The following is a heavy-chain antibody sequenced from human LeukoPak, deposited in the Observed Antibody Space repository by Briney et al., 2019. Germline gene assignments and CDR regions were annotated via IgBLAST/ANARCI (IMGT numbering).Heavy chain of an antibody. CDR2: ISSNGGST. CDR3: ARAEDIVLMVYDY. J-gene: IGHJ4*02. CDR1: GFTFSSYA. V-gene: IGHV3-64*01. D-gene: IGHD2-8*01. Sequence: PGGSLRLSCAAAGFTFSSYAMHWVRQAPGKGLEYVSAISSNGGSTYYANSVKGRFTISRDNSKNTLYLQMGSLRAEDMAVYYCARAEDIVLMVYDYWGQGNLVTVSS.